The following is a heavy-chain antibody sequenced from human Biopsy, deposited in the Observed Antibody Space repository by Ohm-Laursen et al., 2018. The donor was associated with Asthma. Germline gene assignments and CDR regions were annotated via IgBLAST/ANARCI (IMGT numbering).Heavy chain of an antibody. CDR2: ISTSGGSK. CDR1: GFTFSSYA. Sequence: SLRLSCAASGFTFSSYAMSWVRQTPDRGLEWVSGISTSGGSKYYADSVKGRFTISRDNSKNTLYLQMNSLRAEDTAVYYCARDSRSPYTSALRGAYFDLWGRGTLVTVSS. J-gene: IGHJ2*01. V-gene: IGHV3-23*01. D-gene: IGHD6-19*01. CDR3: ARDSRSPYTSALRGAYFDL.